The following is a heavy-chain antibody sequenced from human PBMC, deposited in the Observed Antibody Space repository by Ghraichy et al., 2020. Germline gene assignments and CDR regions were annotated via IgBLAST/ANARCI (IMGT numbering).Heavy chain of an antibody. D-gene: IGHD2/OR15-2a*01. Sequence: SVKVSCKASGGAFSSYGVSWVRQAPGQGLEWMGGTIPIFAAARYAQKFQGRVTMTADESTSTAYMELSSLRSEDTAVYYCARVPGAPFYDASAYYFDSWGQGTLVTVSS. CDR1: GGAFSSYG. CDR3: ARVPGAPFYDASAYYFDS. V-gene: IGHV1-69*13. J-gene: IGHJ4*02. CDR2: TIPIFAAA.